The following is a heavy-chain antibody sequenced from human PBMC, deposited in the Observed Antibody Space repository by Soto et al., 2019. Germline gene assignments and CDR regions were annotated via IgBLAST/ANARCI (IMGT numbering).Heavy chain of an antibody. D-gene: IGHD2-8*02. Sequence: LSLTCAVSGASIGSGGWWSWVRQPPGKGLEWIAEIFHDGNTNYSPPLKSRVTISVDKSQNQFSLNVYSVTAADTAVYYCARHEGWTGPDQWGQGTLVTVSS. V-gene: IGHV4-4*02. CDR3: ARHEGWTGPDQ. CDR1: GASIGSGGW. J-gene: IGHJ5*02. CDR2: IFHDGNT.